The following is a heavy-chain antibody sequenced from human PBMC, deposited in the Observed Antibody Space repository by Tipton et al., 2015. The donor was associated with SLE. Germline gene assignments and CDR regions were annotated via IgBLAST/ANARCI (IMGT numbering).Heavy chain of an antibody. V-gene: IGHV4-34*01. CDR3: ARSEYSSGLIDY. D-gene: IGHD6-19*01. CDR2: INHSGST. Sequence: TLSLTCAVYGGSFSGYYWSWIRQTPGKGLEWIGEINHSGSTNYNPSLKSRVTISVDTSKNQFSLKLSSVTAADTAVYYCARSEYSSGLIDYWGQGALVTVSS. CDR1: GGSFSGYY. J-gene: IGHJ4*02.